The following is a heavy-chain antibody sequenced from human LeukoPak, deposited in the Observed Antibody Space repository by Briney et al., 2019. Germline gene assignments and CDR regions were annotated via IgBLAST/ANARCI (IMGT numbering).Heavy chain of an antibody. V-gene: IGHV1-18*01. J-gene: IGHJ3*02. Sequence: GASVKVSCKASGYTFISYGISWVRQAPGQGLEWMGWISAYNGNTNYAQKLQGRVTMTTDTSTSTAYMELRSLRSDDTAVYYCARDPDSSSSDAFDIWGQGTMVTVSS. CDR2: ISAYNGNT. D-gene: IGHD6-13*01. CDR3: ARDPDSSSSDAFDI. CDR1: GYTFISYG.